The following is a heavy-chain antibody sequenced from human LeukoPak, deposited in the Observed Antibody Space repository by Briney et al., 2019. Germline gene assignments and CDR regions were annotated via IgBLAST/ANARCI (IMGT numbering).Heavy chain of an antibody. CDR2: ISYSGGS. D-gene: IGHD2-2*01. CDR3: ARYWSRVQLLFHFDY. CDR1: GDSISSSSYY. V-gene: IGHV4-39*07. Sequence: SETLSLTCTVSGDSISSSSYYWGWIRQPPGKGLEWIGSISYSGGSYYTPSLRSRVTISVDTSKTQFSLKLSSVTAADTAVYYCARYWSRVQLLFHFDYWGQGTLVTVSS. J-gene: IGHJ4*02.